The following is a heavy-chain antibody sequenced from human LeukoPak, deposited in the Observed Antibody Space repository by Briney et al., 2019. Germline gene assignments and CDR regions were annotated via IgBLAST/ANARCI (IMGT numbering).Heavy chain of an antibody. V-gene: IGHV3-23*01. J-gene: IGHJ4*02. CDR1: GFTFSTYA. CDR2: ISGSGGST. D-gene: IGHD6-13*01. CDR3: AKVMYSSSRYYFDY. Sequence: GGSLRLSCAASGFTFSTYAMSWVRQAPGKGLEWVSTISGSGGSTYYADSVKGRFTISRDDSKNTLFLQMNSLRAEDTAVYYCAKVMYSSSRYYFDYWGQGTLVTVSS.